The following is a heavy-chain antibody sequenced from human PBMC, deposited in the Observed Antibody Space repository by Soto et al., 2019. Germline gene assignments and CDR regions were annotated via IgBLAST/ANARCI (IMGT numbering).Heavy chain of an antibody. CDR3: ARDPPGIAAAGVGG. Sequence: PGGSLRVSCVGSGFTFSNYGMHWVRQPPGKGLEWVALISDDGDKRYYADSVRGRLIISRDNSKDTLYLQMNSLRAEDTAVYYCARDPPGIAAAGVGGWGQGTLVTVSS. J-gene: IGHJ4*02. CDR1: GFTFSNYG. V-gene: IGHV3-33*08. D-gene: IGHD6-13*01. CDR2: ISDDGDKR.